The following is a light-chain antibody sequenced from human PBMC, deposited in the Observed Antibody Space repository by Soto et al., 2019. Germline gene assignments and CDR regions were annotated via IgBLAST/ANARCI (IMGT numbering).Light chain of an antibody. CDR1: QDISGY. J-gene: IGKJ1*01. V-gene: IGKV1-8*01. Sequence: AIRMTQSPSSLSASTGDRVTITCRTSQDISGYLAWYQQKPGKAPELLIYAASTLQSGLPSRFSGSGSGTDFTLTISSLQSEDFATYYCQQYYHFPSFGQGTKVDIK. CDR2: AAS. CDR3: QQYYHFPS.